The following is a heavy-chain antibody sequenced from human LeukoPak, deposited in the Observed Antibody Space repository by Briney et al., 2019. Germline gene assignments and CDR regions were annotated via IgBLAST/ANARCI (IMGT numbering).Heavy chain of an antibody. CDR3: AKEVGAES. D-gene: IGHD1-26*01. Sequence: GESLRLSCAASGFSFSSYWMTWVRQAPGKGLEWVANLNQDGSEKYYVDSVGGRFTISRDNAKNSLYLQMNRLRAEDTAVYFCAKEVGAESWGQGTLVTVSS. CDR2: LNQDGSEK. J-gene: IGHJ4*02. V-gene: IGHV3-7*05. CDR1: GFSFSSYW.